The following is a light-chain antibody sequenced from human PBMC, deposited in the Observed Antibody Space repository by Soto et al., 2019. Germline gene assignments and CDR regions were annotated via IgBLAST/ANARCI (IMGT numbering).Light chain of an antibody. V-gene: IGLV2-14*01. J-gene: IGLJ3*02. CDR3: SSYTSTSAWV. CDR2: EVS. CDR1: SGDVGGYNS. Sequence: QSALAQPASASGSPGQSITISCTGTSGDVGGYNSVSWFQQHPGKAPQLIIYEVSNRPSGVSNRFSGSKSGNTASLTISGLQAEDETDYYCSSYTSTSAWVFGGGTKVTVL.